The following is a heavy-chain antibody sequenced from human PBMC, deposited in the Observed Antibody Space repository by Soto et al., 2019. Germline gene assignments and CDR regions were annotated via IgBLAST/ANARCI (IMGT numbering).Heavy chain of an antibody. D-gene: IGHD2-15*01. V-gene: IGHV4-39*01. Sequence: SETLSLTCTVSGGSISSSSYYWGWIRQPPGKGLEWIGSIYYSGSTYYNPSLKSRVTISVDTSKNQFSLKLSSVTAADTAVYYCARHTPAISISDHWGQGALVTVS. J-gene: IGHJ4*02. CDR3: ARHTPAISISDH. CDR2: IYYSGST. CDR1: GGSISSSSYY.